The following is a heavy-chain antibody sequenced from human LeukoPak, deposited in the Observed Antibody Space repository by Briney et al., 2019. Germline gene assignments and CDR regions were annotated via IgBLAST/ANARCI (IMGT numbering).Heavy chain of an antibody. D-gene: IGHD3-22*01. V-gene: IGHV3-7*01. CDR3: ATSYDSSGCD. CDR1: GFTFSSFW. Sequence: GGSLRLSCAASGFTFSSFWMAWVRQAPGKGLEWEANIKQDGSLQYYGASVKGRFTISRDNAKNSLYLQMNSLRAEDTALYYCATSYDSSGCDWGQGTLVTVSS. J-gene: IGHJ4*02. CDR2: IKQDGSLQ.